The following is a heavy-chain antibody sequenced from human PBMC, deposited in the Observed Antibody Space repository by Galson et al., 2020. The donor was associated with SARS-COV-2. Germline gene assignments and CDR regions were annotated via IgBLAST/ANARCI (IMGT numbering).Heavy chain of an antibody. CDR3: ARDRDVAAAGRLGVNC. J-gene: IGHJ4*02. CDR1: GYSFTTYH. CDR2: INPSAGTT. V-gene: IGHV1-46*03. Sequence: ASVKVSCKASGYSFTTYHMHWVRQAPGQGLEWMGIINPSAGTTGYAQQFQGRVTLTRDTSTRTAYMELSSLRPEDTAVYYCARDRDVAAAGRLGVNCWGQGTLVTVSS. D-gene: IGHD6-13*01.